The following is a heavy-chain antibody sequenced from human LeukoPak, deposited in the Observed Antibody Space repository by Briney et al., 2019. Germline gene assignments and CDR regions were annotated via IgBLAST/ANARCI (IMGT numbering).Heavy chain of an antibody. J-gene: IGHJ4*02. CDR1: GGSMNSYY. CDR2: IYYSGST. D-gene: IGHD3-9*01. Sequence: SQTLSLTCSVSGGSMNSYYWSWIRQSPGKGLEWIGYIYYSGSTNYNPSLKSRVTISVDTSKNQFSLKLSSVTAADTAVYYCARHVWLQPFDYWGQGTLVTVSS. V-gene: IGHV4-59*08. CDR3: ARHVWLQPFDY.